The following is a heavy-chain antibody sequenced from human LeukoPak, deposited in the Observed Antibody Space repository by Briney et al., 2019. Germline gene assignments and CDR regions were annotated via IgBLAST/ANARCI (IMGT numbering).Heavy chain of an antibody. J-gene: IGHJ3*02. CDR2: IIPIFGTA. D-gene: IGHD3-22*01. Sequence: ASVKVSCKASGGTFSSYAISWLRQAPGQGLEWMGGIIPIFGTANYAQKFQGRVTITTDESTSTAYMELSSLRSEDTAVYYCARDRSFPSMIAPLGYAFDIWGQGTMVTVSS. CDR1: GGTFSSYA. V-gene: IGHV1-69*05. CDR3: ARDRSFPSMIAPLGYAFDI.